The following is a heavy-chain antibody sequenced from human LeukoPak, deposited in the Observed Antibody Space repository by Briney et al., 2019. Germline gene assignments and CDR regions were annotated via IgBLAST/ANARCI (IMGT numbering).Heavy chain of an antibody. CDR3: AKDGGSSWYFDY. Sequence: LSLSCAVSGYSFSSGSYSCGRQPPPEGVQEVSYISSSGDTTYHADSVKSRFTISRDNAKNSLYLQMSSLRAEDTAVYYCAKDGGSSWYFDYWGQGTLVTVSS. CDR1: GYSFSSGS. D-gene: IGHD6-13*01. J-gene: IGHJ4*02. CDR2: ISSSGDTT. V-gene: IGHV3-48*04.